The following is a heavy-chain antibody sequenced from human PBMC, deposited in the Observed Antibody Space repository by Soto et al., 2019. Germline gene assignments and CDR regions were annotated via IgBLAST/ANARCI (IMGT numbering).Heavy chain of an antibody. Sequence: QVQLVQSGAEVKKPGASVKVSCKTSGYTFTSYFMHWVRQAPGQGLEWMGIINPSGGSTSCAQKLQGRVAKTRDTSRSTVYMELSSLRSEDTAVYYCASLGHANYYDSSGYSAVDYWGQGTLVTVSS. CDR1: GYTFTSYF. D-gene: IGHD3-22*01. CDR2: INPSGGST. V-gene: IGHV1-46*04. CDR3: ASLGHANYYDSSGYSAVDY. J-gene: IGHJ4*02.